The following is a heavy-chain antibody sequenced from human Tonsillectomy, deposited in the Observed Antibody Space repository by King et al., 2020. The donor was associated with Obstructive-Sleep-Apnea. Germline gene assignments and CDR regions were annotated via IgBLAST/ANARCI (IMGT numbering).Heavy chain of an antibody. V-gene: IGHV7-4-1*02. CDR1: GYTFTSYV. Sequence: QLVQSGSELKKPGASVKVSCKASGYTFTSYVMSWVRQAPGQGLEWMAWINTNTGNPTYVQGFTGRFVFSLDTSVSTAYLQISSLKAEDTAVYYCARVSYDRSGYYYVLDYWGQGTLVTVSS. D-gene: IGHD3-22*01. CDR3: ARVSYDRSGYYYVLDY. CDR2: INTNTGNP. J-gene: IGHJ4*02.